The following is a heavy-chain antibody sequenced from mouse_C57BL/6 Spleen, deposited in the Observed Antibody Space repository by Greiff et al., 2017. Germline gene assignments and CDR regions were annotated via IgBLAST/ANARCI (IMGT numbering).Heavy chain of an antibody. CDR1: GYTFTSYG. D-gene: IGHD4-1*01. CDR3: AKLGTGGRSD. V-gene: IGHV1-81*01. J-gene: IGHJ2*01. Sequence: VKLVESGAELARPGASVKLSCKASGYTFTSYGISWVKQRTGQGLEWIGEIYPRSGNTYYNEKFKGKATLTADKSSSTAYMELRSLTTEDSAVYFCAKLGTGGRSDWGQGTTLTVSS. CDR2: IYPRSGNT.